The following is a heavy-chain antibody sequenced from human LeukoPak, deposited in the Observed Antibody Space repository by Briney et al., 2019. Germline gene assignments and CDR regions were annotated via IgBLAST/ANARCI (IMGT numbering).Heavy chain of an antibody. CDR1: GGSISSSSYY. V-gene: IGHV4-39*01. J-gene: IGHJ4*02. Sequence: PSETLSLTCTVSGGSISSSSYYWGWIRQPPGKGLEWIGSIYYSGSTYYNPSLKSRVTISVDTSKNQFSLKLSSVTAADTAVYYCARRATAMIYYYDSSGYDYWGQGTLVTVSS. CDR2: IYYSGST. D-gene: IGHD3-22*01. CDR3: ARRATAMIYYYDSSGYDY.